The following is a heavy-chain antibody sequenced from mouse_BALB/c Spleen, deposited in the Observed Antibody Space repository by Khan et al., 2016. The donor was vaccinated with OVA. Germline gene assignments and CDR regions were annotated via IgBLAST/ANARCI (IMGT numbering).Heavy chain of an antibody. V-gene: IGHV1-26*01. CDR3: SGGYDVFAY. Sequence: VQLQQSGPDLVKPGASVKISCKASGYSFTLYYMTWVRQSHGKSLEWIGRVNPKTGGTDYKQDFKGKAILTVDKSYNTAYMEHRSLTSEDSAVYDCSGGYDVFAYGGQGTLVTVSA. J-gene: IGHJ3*01. D-gene: IGHD2-14*01. CDR2: VNPKTGGT. CDR1: GYSFTLYY.